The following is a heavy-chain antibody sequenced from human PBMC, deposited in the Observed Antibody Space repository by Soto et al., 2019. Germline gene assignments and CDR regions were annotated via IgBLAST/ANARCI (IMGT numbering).Heavy chain of an antibody. D-gene: IGHD2-2*01. CDR2: IIPVFGRA. V-gene: IGHV1-69*01. CDR3: ILDCTSMSCYGYLGVDV. J-gene: IGHJ6*02. Sequence: QVHLVQSGAEVKTPGSSVKVSCKASGGTFSSFLMGWVRQAPGQGLEWMGGIIPVFGRATYAQKFQGRVSITADESTSTVYMELSGLKSEDTAVYYCILDCTSMSCYGYLGVDVWGQGPTVTVSS. CDR1: GGTFSSFL.